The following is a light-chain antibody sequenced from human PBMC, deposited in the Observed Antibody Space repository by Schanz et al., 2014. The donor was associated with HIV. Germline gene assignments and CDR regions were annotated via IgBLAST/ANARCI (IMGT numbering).Light chain of an antibody. CDR3: QQYGTSPWT. CDR1: QSVSSSY. Sequence: EIVLTQSPGTLSLSPGERATLSCRASQSVSSSYLAWYQQKPGQAPRLLIYGASSSATGIPDRFSGSGSGTDFTLAISRLEPEDFAVYYCQQYGTSPWTFSQGTKVDIK. V-gene: IGKV3-20*01. CDR2: GAS. J-gene: IGKJ1*01.